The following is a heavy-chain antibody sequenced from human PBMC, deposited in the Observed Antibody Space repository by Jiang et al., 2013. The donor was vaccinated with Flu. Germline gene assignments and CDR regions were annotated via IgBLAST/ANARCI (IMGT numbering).Heavy chain of an antibody. Sequence: GAEVKKPGSSVKVSCKASGGTFSSYVISWVRQAPGQGLEWMGGIIPIFGTVNYAQKFQGRVTITADESTSTAYMELSSLRSEDTAVYYCAVSYGDYGESENYYYYGMAVWGQGTTVTVSS. V-gene: IGHV1-69*01. J-gene: IGHJ6*02. D-gene: IGHD4-17*01. CDR2: IIPIFGTV. CDR3: AVSYGDYGESENYYYYGMAV. CDR1: GGTFSSYV.